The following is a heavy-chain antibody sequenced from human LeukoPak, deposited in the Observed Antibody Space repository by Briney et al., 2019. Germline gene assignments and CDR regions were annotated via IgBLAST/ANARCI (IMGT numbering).Heavy chain of an antibody. D-gene: IGHD6-13*01. CDR1: GVTFSSDG. CDR3: AGIAAAGTGSHFDH. CDR2: IRYDGSNK. J-gene: IGHJ4*02. Sequence: RGSLRLSCAASGVTFSSDGMHWVRQAPGKGREWGAFIRYDGSNKYYADSVKGRFTISRDNSKNTPYLQMNSLRSEDTAVYYCAGIAAAGTGSHFDHWGQGTLVTVSS. V-gene: IGHV3-30*02.